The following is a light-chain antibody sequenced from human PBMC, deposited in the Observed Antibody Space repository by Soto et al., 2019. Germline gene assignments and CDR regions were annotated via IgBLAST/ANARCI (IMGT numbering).Light chain of an antibody. CDR1: QSISSY. V-gene: IGKV1-39*01. J-gene: IGKJ2*01. Sequence: DLQMTQSPSSLSASVGDRVTITCRASQSISSYLNWYQQKPGKAPNLLIFAASSLQSGVPSRFSGSGSGTDFTLTISSLQPEDFATYYCQQSYSTLLYTFGQGTKLEI. CDR3: QQSYSTLLYT. CDR2: AAS.